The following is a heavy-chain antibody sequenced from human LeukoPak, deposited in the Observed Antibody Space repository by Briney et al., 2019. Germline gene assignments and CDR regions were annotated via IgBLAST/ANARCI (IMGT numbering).Heavy chain of an antibody. J-gene: IGHJ4*02. Sequence: PAGSLRLSCAASGFTFSSYSMNWFRQAPGKGLEWVSSISSSSSYIYYADSVKGRFTISRDNAKNSLYLQMNSLRAEDTAVYYCARDSKAGYGDRFYCWGQGTLVTVSS. CDR3: ARDSKAGYGDRFYC. CDR1: GFTFSSYS. D-gene: IGHD4-17*01. CDR2: ISSSSSYI. V-gene: IGHV3-21*01.